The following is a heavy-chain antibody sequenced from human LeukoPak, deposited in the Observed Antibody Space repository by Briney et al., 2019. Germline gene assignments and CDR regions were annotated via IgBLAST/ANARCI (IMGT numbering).Heavy chain of an antibody. CDR2: IKQDGGEK. CDR1: GFTFSSYW. V-gene: IGHV3-7*01. Sequence: GGSLRLSCTASGFTFSSYWMSWVRQAPGKGLEWVANIKQDGGEKYYVDSVKGRFTISRDNAKNSLYLQMNSLRAEDTAVYYCARLGARQVLDYWGQGTLVTVSS. CDR3: ARLGARQVLDY. D-gene: IGHD4-17*01. J-gene: IGHJ4*02.